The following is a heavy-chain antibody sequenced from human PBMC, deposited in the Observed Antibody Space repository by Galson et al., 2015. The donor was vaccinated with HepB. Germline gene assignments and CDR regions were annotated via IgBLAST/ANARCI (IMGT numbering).Heavy chain of an antibody. J-gene: IGHJ4*02. V-gene: IGHV1-69*13. CDR3: AREPMHYYDSSGYYSLGYFDH. Sequence: SVKVSCKASGGTFNNYTITWVRQAPGQGLEWMGVNIPIVGTANYAREFQGRVTITADESTGTVYMELSSLRSEDTAVFYCAREPMHYYDSSGYYSLGYFDHWGQGTLVTVSS. CDR2: NIPIVGTA. D-gene: IGHD3-22*01. CDR1: GGTFNNYT.